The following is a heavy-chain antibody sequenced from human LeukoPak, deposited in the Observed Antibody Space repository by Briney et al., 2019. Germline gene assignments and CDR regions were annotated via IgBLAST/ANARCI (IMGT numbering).Heavy chain of an antibody. CDR2: INPSGGST. Sequence: GASVKVSCKASGYTFSSYYMHWVRQAPGQGLEWMGIINPSGGSTSYAQKFQGRVTMTRDTSTSTVYMELSSLRSGDTVVYYCARSPYTYGSLFYLDYWGQGTLVTVSS. D-gene: IGHD4-17*01. CDR3: ARSPYTYGSLFYLDY. V-gene: IGHV1-46*01. J-gene: IGHJ4*02. CDR1: GYTFSSYY.